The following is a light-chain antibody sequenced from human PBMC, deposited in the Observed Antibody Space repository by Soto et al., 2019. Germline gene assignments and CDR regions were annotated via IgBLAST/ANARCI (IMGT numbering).Light chain of an antibody. V-gene: IGKV3-20*01. Sequence: EIVLMQSPGTLSLSPGEGATLSCRASQSVNSHYLAWYQQKPGQAPRVLIFDTSRRATGVPDRFSGSGSGTDFTLTITRLEPEDFAVYYCQQYGSSPFTFGQGTRLEIK. CDR3: QQYGSSPFT. CDR1: QSVNSHY. CDR2: DTS. J-gene: IGKJ5*01.